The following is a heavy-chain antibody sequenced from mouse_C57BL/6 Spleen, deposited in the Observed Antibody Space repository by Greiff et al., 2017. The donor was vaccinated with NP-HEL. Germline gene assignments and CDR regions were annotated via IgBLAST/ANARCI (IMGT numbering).Heavy chain of an antibody. J-gene: IGHJ1*03. CDR2: ISDGGSYT. V-gene: IGHV5-4*01. Sequence: EVQRVESGGGLVKPGGSLKLSCAASGFTFSSYAMSWVRQTPEKRLEWVATISDGGSYTYYPDNVKGRFTISRDNAKNNLYLQMSHLKSEDTAMYYCARDRGYYGSVGGYFDVWGTGTTVTVSS. CDR3: ARDRGYYGSVGGYFDV. CDR1: GFTFSSYA. D-gene: IGHD1-2*01.